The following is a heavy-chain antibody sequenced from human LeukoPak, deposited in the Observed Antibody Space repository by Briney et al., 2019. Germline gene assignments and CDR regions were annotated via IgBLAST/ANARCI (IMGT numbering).Heavy chain of an antibody. CDR2: INSDGSST. Sequence: PGGSLRLSCAASGFTFSSYWMHWVRQAPGKGLVWVLRINSDGSSTSYADSVKGRFTISRDNAKNTLYLQMNSLRAEDTAVYYCARDRRIVGVTFIDYWGQGTLVTVSS. D-gene: IGHD1-26*01. V-gene: IGHV3-74*01. CDR3: ARDRRIVGVTFIDY. CDR1: GFTFSSYW. J-gene: IGHJ4*02.